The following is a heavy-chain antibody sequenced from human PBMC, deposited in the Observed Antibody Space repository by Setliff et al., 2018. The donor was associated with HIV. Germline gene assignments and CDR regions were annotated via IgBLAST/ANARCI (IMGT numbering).Heavy chain of an antibody. CDR2: INYHGSDI. V-gene: IGHV3-74*01. Sequence: GSLRLSCVGSGFTFSNHWMQWVRQAPGKGLVWVSRINYHGSDISYADSVKGRFTISRDNSKNTLNLQMNSLRAEDTAVYYCARDPRPKFWSGSGALDFWGPGTLVTVSS. J-gene: IGHJ4*02. CDR3: ARDPRPKFWSGSGALDF. CDR1: GFTFSNHW. D-gene: IGHD3-3*01.